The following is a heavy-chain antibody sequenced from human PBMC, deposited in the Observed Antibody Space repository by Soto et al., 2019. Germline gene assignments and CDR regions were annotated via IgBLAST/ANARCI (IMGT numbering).Heavy chain of an antibody. CDR2: IIPIFGTA. J-gene: IGHJ5*02. Sequence: QVQLVQSGAEVKKPGSSVKVSCKASGGTFSSYAISWVRQAPGQGLEWMGGIIPIFGTANYAQKFQGRVTITADESTSTAYMELSSLRSEDMAVYYCARDNGGNSGLSGWFDPWGQGTLVTVSS. D-gene: IGHD2-21*02. CDR3: ARDNGGNSGLSGWFDP. CDR1: GGTFSSYA. V-gene: IGHV1-69*01.